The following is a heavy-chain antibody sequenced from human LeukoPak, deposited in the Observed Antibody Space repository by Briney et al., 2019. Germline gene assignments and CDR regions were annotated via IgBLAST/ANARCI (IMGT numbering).Heavy chain of an antibody. V-gene: IGHV3-23*01. CDR1: GFTFINYG. Sequence: GGSLRLYCAASGFTFINYGMSWVRQAPGRGLEWVSAISRDGGDTFYADSVKGRFTISRDNSKNTVYLQMNSLRAEDTPIYYCAKLGHTSGYYARHSDYWGQGTLVTVSS. CDR2: ISRDGGDT. J-gene: IGHJ4*02. CDR3: AKLGHTSGYYARHSDY. D-gene: IGHD3-22*01.